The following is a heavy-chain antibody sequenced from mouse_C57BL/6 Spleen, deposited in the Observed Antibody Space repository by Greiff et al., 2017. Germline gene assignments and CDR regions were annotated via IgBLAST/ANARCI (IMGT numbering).Heavy chain of an antibody. CDR3: ARSSRGYFDV. J-gene: IGHJ1*03. V-gene: IGHV1-80*01. CDR2: IYPGDGDT. CDR1: GYAFSSYW. Sequence: VKLMESGAELVKPGASVTISCKASGYAFSSYWMNWVKQGPGKGLEWIGQIYPGDGDTNYNGKFKGKATLTADKSSSTAYMQLSSLTSEDSAVYFCARSSRGYFDVWGTGTTVTVSS.